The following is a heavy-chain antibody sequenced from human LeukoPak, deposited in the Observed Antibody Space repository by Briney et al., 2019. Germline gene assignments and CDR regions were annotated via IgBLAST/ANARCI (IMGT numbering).Heavy chain of an antibody. CDR1: GFSFSTYS. CDR2: IVGSSSTI. D-gene: IGHD1-1*01. V-gene: IGHV3-48*04. Sequence: GGSLRLSCATSGFSFSTYSMNWVRQAPGKGLEWVSYIVGSSSTIYYADSVKGRFTISRDNAKNSLYLQMDSLRAEDTAVYYCATDSPETAAFDYWGQGTLVTVSS. J-gene: IGHJ4*02. CDR3: ATDSPETAAFDY.